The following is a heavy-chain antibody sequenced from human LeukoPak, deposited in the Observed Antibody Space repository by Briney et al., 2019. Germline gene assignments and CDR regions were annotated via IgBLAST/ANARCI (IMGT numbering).Heavy chain of an antibody. CDR2: IYYSGST. Sequence: PSETLSLTCTVSGGSISSGDYYWSWIRQPPGKGLEWIGYIYYSGSTYYNPSLKSRVTISVDTSTNQFSLKLSSVTAADTAVYYCARVELYYYGMDVWGQGTTVTVSS. J-gene: IGHJ6*02. CDR1: GGSISSGDYY. V-gene: IGHV4-30-4*01. D-gene: IGHD1-1*01. CDR3: ARVELYYYGMDV.